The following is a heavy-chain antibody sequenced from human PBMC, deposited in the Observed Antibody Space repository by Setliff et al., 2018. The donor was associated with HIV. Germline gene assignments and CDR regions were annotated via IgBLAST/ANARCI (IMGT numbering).Heavy chain of an antibody. Sequence: GGSLRLSCAASGFTFTTYWMGWVRQAPGKGLEWVANIKQDGSERKYVDSVKGRFSISRDNAKNTVYLQMNSLRAEDTAVYYCAREEVRSSFPYCGMDVWGQGTTVTVSS. D-gene: IGHD3-3*01. V-gene: IGHV3-7*01. CDR1: GFTFTTYW. CDR2: IKQDGSER. CDR3: AREEVRSSFPYCGMDV. J-gene: IGHJ6*02.